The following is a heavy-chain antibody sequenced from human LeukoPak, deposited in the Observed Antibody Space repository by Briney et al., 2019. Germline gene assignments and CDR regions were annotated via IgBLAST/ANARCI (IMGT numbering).Heavy chain of an antibody. CDR3: AKDIRHGDYYFGMDV. CDR1: GFTFDDYA. V-gene: IGHV3-9*01. J-gene: IGHJ6*02. CDR2: MSWNGGSI. Sequence: PGGSLRLSCAASGFTFDDYAIHWVRQAPGKGLEWVSGMSWNGGSIGYADSVKGRFTISRDNAKNSLYLQMNSLRAEDTALYYCAKDIRHGDYYFGMDVWGQGTTVTVSS.